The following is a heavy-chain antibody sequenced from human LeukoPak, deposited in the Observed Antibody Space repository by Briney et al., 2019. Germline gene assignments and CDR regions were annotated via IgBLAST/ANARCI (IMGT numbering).Heavy chain of an antibody. CDR3: ASRKNYDILTGYYTWFDP. Sequence: SETLSLTCTVSGGSISSYYWSWIRQPPGKGLEWIGYIYYSGSTNYNPSLKSRVTISVDTSKNQFSLKLSSVTAADTAVYYCASRKNYDILTGYYTWFDPWGQGTLVTVSS. V-gene: IGHV4-59*12. CDR1: GGSISSYY. J-gene: IGHJ5*02. D-gene: IGHD3-9*01. CDR2: IYYSGST.